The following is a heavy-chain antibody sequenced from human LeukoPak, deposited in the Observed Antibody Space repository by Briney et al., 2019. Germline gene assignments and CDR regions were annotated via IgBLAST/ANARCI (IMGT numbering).Heavy chain of an antibody. J-gene: IGHJ4*02. Sequence: PSETLSLTCTVSGGSISSSTYYWGWIRQSPGKGLEWIGSVHYSGGSYYNPSLKSRVTISVDTSKNQFSLKLISVTAADTAVYYCAREDPGGLDYWGQGILVTVSP. D-gene: IGHD4-23*01. CDR3: AREDPGGLDY. V-gene: IGHV4-39*07. CDR2: VHYSGGS. CDR1: GGSISSSTYY.